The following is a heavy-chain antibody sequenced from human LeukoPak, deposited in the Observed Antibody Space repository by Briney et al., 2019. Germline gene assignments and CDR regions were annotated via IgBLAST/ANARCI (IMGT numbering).Heavy chain of an antibody. CDR3: ARGGGYNWFDP. V-gene: IGHV4-34*01. CDR1: GGSFSGYY. D-gene: IGHD3-10*01. CDR2: INHSGST. Sequence: SXXLSLTCAVYGGSFSGYYSSWIRQPPGKGLEWIGEINHSGSTNYNPSLTSRVTISIDTSKNQFSLKLSSVTAADTAVYYCARGGGYNWFDPWGQGTLVTVSS. J-gene: IGHJ5*02.